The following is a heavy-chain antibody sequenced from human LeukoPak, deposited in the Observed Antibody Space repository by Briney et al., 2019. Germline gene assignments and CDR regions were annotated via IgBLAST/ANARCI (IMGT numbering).Heavy chain of an antibody. CDR2: ISSSGTTI. V-gene: IGHV3-48*03. J-gene: IGHJ4*02. D-gene: IGHD3-10*01. CDR3: ARGRPEFFGSGTYLNN. Sequence: GGSLRLSCAASGFSVSTYEMNWVRQAPGKGLECVSYISSSGTTISYADSVEGRFTISRDNAKNSLYLEMNSLRVEDTAVYYCARGRPEFFGSGTYLNNWGQGTLVTVSS. CDR1: GFSVSTYE.